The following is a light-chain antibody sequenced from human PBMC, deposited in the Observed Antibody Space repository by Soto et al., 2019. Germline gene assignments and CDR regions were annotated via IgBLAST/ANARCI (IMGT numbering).Light chain of an antibody. CDR2: ELS. V-gene: IGLV2-14*02. J-gene: IGLJ1*01. CDR1: NTDIGYYNL. CDR3: SSYTSSRPYV. Sequence: QSVLTQPASVSGSPGQSITISCTGSNTDIGYYNLVSWYQQHPGEVPKLMIYELSKRPSGVSSRFSASKSGNTASLTISDLRPEDEADYYCSSYTSSRPYVFGTGTKVTVL.